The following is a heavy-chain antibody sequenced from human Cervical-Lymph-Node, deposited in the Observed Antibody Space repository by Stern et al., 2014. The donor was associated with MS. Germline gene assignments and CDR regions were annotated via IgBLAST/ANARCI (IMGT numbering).Heavy chain of an antibody. D-gene: IGHD3-22*01. V-gene: IGHV3-7*01. Sequence: EMQLVESGGGLVQPGGSLRLSCGTSGFIFNGYWLSWVRQAPGKGLEWVANIKHDGSETYFADSVRGRFTISRDSARNSLYLQMNSLRAEDTAVYYCARHGESGYYEHFDYWGQGTLVTVSS. J-gene: IGHJ4*02. CDR1: GFIFNGYW. CDR3: ARHGESGYYEHFDY. CDR2: IKHDGSET.